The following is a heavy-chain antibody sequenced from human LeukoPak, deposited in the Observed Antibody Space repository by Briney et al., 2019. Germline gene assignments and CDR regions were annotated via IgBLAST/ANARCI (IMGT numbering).Heavy chain of an antibody. Sequence: GGSLRLSCAASGFTFSNHSMDWVRQAPGKGLEWVSYISRSSRTIYYADSVKGRFTISRDNGKNSLYLQMKSLRAEDTAVYYCTRDRSRAEDDWGQGTLVTVSS. CDR2: ISRSSRTI. CDR1: GFTFSNHS. V-gene: IGHV3-48*01. CDR3: TRDRSRAEDD. J-gene: IGHJ4*02. D-gene: IGHD1-14*01.